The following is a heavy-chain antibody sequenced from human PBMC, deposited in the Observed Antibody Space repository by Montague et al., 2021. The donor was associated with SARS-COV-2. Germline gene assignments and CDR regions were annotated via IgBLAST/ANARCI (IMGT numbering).Heavy chain of an antibody. CDR3: LQGYYFDS. Sequence: CAISGDSVSSNNAAWNWIRQSPSRGLEWLGRIYYRSKWYNDCAVSVKSRITIDADTSKNHFSLQLKSMTPEDTAVYYCLQGYYFDSWGQGTLVTVSS. CDR2: IYYRSKWYN. D-gene: IGHD5-24*01. V-gene: IGHV6-1*01. J-gene: IGHJ4*02. CDR1: GDSVSSNNAA.